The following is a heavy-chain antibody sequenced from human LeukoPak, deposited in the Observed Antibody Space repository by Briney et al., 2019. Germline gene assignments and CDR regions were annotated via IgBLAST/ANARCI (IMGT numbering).Heavy chain of an antibody. CDR1: GYTLTELS. V-gene: IGHV1-24*01. CDR2: FDPEDGET. Sequence: ASVKVSCKVSGYTLTELSMHWVRQAPGKGLEWRGGFDPEDGETIYAQKFQGRVTMTEDTSTDTAYMELSSLRSEDTAVYYCATGSYAGSYHLDAFDIWGQGTMVTVSS. D-gene: IGHD3-10*01. J-gene: IGHJ3*02. CDR3: ATGSYAGSYHLDAFDI.